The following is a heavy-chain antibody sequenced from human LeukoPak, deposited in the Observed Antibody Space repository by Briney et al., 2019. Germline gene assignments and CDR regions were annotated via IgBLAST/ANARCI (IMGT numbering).Heavy chain of an antibody. J-gene: IGHJ4*02. CDR3: ARAQPYYYDSSPPLDY. V-gene: IGHV4-59*01. Sequence: SETLSLTCTVSGGSISSYYWSWIRQPPGKGLEWIGYIYYSGSTNYNPSLKSRVTISVDTSKNQFSLKLGSVTAADTAVYYCARAQPYYYDSSPPLDYWGQGTLVTVSS. D-gene: IGHD3-22*01. CDR1: GGSISSYY. CDR2: IYYSGST.